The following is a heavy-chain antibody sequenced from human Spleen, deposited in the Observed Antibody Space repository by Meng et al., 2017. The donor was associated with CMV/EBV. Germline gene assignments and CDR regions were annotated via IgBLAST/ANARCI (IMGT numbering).Heavy chain of an antibody. CDR2: ISSSSSTI. J-gene: IGHJ4*02. D-gene: IGHD1-7*01. CDR3: ARVSIIGTSDNDF. V-gene: IGHV3-48*04. CDR1: GFTFSSYS. Sequence: GESLKISCAASGFTFSSYSMNWVRQAPGKGLEWVSYISSSSSTIYYADSVKGRFSVSRDNAKNSLYLQMKGLRVEDTAVYYCARVSIIGTSDNDFWGQGTLVTVSS.